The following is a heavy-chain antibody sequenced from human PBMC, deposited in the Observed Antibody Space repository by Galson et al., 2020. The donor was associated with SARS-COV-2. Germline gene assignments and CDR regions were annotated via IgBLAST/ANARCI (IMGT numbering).Heavy chain of an antibody. V-gene: IGHV4-31*03. J-gene: IGHJ4*02. Sequence: ASETLSLTCTVSGDSIGSDGFFWSWIRQHPGKGLEWIGGIHYSGSTYYNPSLESRATISLDTSKNQFSLELNSMTAADTAVYFCARDSTATMTRGAPIESWGQGTLVTVSS. CDR1: GDSIGSDGFF. CDR2: IHYSGST. D-gene: IGHD3-10*01. CDR3: ARDSTATMTRGAPIES.